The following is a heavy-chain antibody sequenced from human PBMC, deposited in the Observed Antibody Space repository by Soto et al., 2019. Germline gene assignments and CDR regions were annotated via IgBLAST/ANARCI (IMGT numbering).Heavy chain of an antibody. CDR3: AKSETPIRGGGFFYYYGMDV. J-gene: IGHJ6*02. D-gene: IGHD3-10*01. CDR2: ISYDGSNK. Sequence: GGSRRLSCAASGFTFSSYGMHWVRQAPGKGLEWVAVISYDGSNKYYADSVKGRFTISRDNSKNTLYLQMNSLRAEDTAVYYCAKSETPIRGGGFFYYYGMDVWGQGTTVTVSS. CDR1: GFTFSSYG. V-gene: IGHV3-30*18.